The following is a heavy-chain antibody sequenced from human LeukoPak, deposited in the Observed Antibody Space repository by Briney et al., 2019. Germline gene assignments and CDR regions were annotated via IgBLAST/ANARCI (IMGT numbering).Heavy chain of an antibody. J-gene: IGHJ3*02. Sequence: GGSLRLSCAASGFTFSSYGMHWVRQAPGKGLEWVAFIRYDGSNKNYADSVKGRFTTSRDNAKNTLYLQMNSLRAEDTAVYYCARSNYYDSRSWGFDIWGQGTMVTVSS. D-gene: IGHD3-22*01. CDR3: ARSNYYDSRSWGFDI. CDR1: GFTFSSYG. V-gene: IGHV3-30*02. CDR2: IRYDGSNK.